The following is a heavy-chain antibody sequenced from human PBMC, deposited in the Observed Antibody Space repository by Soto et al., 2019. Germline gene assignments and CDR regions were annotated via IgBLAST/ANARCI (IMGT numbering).Heavy chain of an antibody. D-gene: IGHD2-2*02. CDR1: GFSFSSHD. Sequence: GGSLRLSCAASGFSFSSHDMHWVRQATGKGLEWVSAIGTAGDTYYPGSVRGRFTISRENVKNSLYLQMNSLRAGDTAVYYCARGYRGYWYFDLWGRGTLVTVSS. CDR2: IGTAGDT. J-gene: IGHJ2*01. CDR3: ARGYRGYWYFDL. V-gene: IGHV3-13*04.